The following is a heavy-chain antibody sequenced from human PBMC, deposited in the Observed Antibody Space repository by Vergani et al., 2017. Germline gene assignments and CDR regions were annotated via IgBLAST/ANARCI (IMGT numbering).Heavy chain of an antibody. CDR1: GFTFSSYS. Sequence: EVQLVESGGGLVKPGGSLRLSCAASGFTFSSYSMNWVRQAPGKGLEWVSSISSSSIYIYYEDSVKGLFTISKDNAKNSLYLQMNGLRAEDTAVYYCAGVKVEATSFDYWAQGTRVTVSS. J-gene: IGHJ4*02. V-gene: IGHV3-21*01. D-gene: IGHD5-12*01. CDR3: AGVKVEATSFDY. CDR2: ISSSSIYI.